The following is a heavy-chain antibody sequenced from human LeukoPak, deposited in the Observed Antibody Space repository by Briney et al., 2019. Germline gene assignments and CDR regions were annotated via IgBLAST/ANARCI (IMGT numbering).Heavy chain of an antibody. CDR3: ARGLPFINWFDP. Sequence: ASVKVSCKASGYTFTTYAMHWVRQAPGQRLEWMGWINAANGNTKYSQEFQGRVTITRDTSISTAYMELSRLRSDDTAVYYCARGLPFINWFDPWGQGTLVTVSS. CDR2: INAANGNT. D-gene: IGHD2/OR15-2a*01. CDR1: GYTFTTYA. V-gene: IGHV1-3*01. J-gene: IGHJ5*02.